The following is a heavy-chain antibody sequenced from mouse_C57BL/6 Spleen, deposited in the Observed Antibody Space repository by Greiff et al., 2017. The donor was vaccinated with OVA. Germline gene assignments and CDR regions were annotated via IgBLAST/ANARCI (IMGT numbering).Heavy chain of an antibody. Sequence: QVQLKESGPELVKPGASVKISCKASGYAFSSSWMNWVKQRPGKGLEWIGRIYPGDGDTNYNGKFKGKATLTADKSSSTAYMQLSSLTSEDSAVYFCAELTGLFAYWGQGTLVTVSA. CDR3: AELTGLFAY. J-gene: IGHJ3*01. CDR2: IYPGDGDT. V-gene: IGHV1-82*01. CDR1: GYAFSSSW. D-gene: IGHD4-1*01.